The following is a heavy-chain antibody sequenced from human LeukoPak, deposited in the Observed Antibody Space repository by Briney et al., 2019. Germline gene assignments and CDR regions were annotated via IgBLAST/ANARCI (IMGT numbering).Heavy chain of an antibody. CDR3: ARLSYYYDSSGYLLDY. CDR1: GFTFSSYS. V-gene: IGHV3-21*01. Sequence: PGGSLRLSCAASGFTFSSYSMNWVRQAPGKGLEWVSSIRSSSSYIYYADSVKGRFTISRDNAKNSLYLQMNSLRAEDTAVYYCARLSYYYDSSGYLLDYWGQGTLVTVSS. D-gene: IGHD3-22*01. CDR2: IRSSSSYI. J-gene: IGHJ4*02.